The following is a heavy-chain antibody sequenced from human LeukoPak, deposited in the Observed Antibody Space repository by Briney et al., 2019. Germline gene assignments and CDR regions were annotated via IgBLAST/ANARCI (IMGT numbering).Heavy chain of an antibody. J-gene: IGHJ6*03. CDR3: AKGPIRGVDNYYYMDV. CDR2: ITWDGGST. CDR1: GFTFDDYN. Sequence: PGGSLRLSCAASGFTFDDYNMHWVRQTPGKGLDWVSLITWDGGSTYSADSVKGRFTISRDNSENSLYLQMNSLRTEDTALYSCAKGPIRGVDNYYYMDVWGKGTTVTVSS. D-gene: IGHD3-10*01. V-gene: IGHV3-43*01.